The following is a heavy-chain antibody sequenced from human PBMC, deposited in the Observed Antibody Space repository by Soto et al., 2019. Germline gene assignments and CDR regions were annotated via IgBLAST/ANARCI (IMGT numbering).Heavy chain of an antibody. Sequence: GGSLRLSCAASGFTFSNAWMNWVRQAPGKGLEWVGRIKGKTDGGTTDYAAPPKGRFTISRDDSKNTLYLQMNSLKTEDTTVYYCPASSGYSPLLGNWFHPAGRGTRVTVSS. CDR2: IKGKTDGGTT. J-gene: IGHJ5*02. CDR3: PASSGYSPLLGNWFHP. V-gene: IGHV3-15*07. D-gene: IGHD3-22*01. CDR1: GFTFSNAW.